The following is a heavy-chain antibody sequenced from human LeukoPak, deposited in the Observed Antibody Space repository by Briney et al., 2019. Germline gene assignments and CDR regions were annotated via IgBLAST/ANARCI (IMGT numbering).Heavy chain of an antibody. CDR2: SYYTGVT. CDR3: ARLHLDYLDY. Sequence: SETLSLTCTVSGGPISDYYWSWIRQPPGKGLEWIGYSYYTGVTNYNPSLKSRVSISVDTSKKQFSLNLTSVTTADTAVYYCARLHLDYLDYWGQGAVVTVSS. J-gene: IGHJ4*02. CDR1: GGPISDYY. V-gene: IGHV4-59*01.